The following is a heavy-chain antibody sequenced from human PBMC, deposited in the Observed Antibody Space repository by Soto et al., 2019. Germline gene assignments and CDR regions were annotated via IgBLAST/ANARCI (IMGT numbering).Heavy chain of an antibody. Sequence: VGSLRLSCAASGFTFSSYAMSWVRQAPGKGLEWVSAISGSGGSTYYADSVKGRFTISRDNSKNTLYLQMNSLRAEDTAVYYCAKDTIAVAGPTRGFDYWGQGTLVTVSS. J-gene: IGHJ4*02. CDR1: GFTFSSYA. D-gene: IGHD6-19*01. CDR2: ISGSGGST. V-gene: IGHV3-23*01. CDR3: AKDTIAVAGPTRGFDY.